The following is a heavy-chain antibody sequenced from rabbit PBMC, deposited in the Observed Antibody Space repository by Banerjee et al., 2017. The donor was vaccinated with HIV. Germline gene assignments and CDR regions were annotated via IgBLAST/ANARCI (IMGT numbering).Heavy chain of an antibody. Sequence: QEQLEESGGDLVKPGASLTLTCTASGFSFSNSYYMCWVRQAPGKGLEWIACIYTGSSGSTYYASWAKGRFTISKTSSTTVTLQMTSLTAADTATYFCARRSVGSADYAYAPNLWGPGTLVTVS. CDR1: GFSFSNSYY. V-gene: IGHV1S45*01. D-gene: IGHD6-1*01. CDR2: IYTGSSGST. J-gene: IGHJ4*01. CDR3: ARRSVGSADYAYAPNL.